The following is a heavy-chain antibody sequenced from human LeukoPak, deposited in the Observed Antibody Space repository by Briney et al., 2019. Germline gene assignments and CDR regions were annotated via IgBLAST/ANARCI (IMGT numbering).Heavy chain of an antibody. CDR3: ARGLAVAYCGGDCYSYYYGMDV. CDR2: INTNTGNP. CDR1: GYTFTSYA. V-gene: IGHV7-4-1*02. D-gene: IGHD2-21*02. J-gene: IGHJ6*02. Sequence: ASVKVSCKASGYTFTSYAMNWVRQAPGQGLERMGWINTNTGNPTYAQGFTGRFVFSLDTSVSTAYLQISSLKAEDTAVYYCARGLAVAYCGGDCYSYYYGMDVWGQGTTVTVSS.